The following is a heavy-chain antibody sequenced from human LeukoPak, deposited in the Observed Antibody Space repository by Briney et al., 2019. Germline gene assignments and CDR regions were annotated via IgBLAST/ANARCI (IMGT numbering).Heavy chain of an antibody. CDR3: AKDTYYYDSSGRALAT. CDR1: GFTFSSYA. J-gene: IGHJ5*02. D-gene: IGHD3-22*01. V-gene: IGHV3-23*01. Sequence: GGSLRLSCAASGFTFSSYAMSWVRQAPGKGLEWVSAISGSGGSTYYADSVKGRFTISRDNSKNTLYLQMNSLGAEDTAVYYCAKDTYYYDSSGRALATWGQGTLVTVSS. CDR2: ISGSGGST.